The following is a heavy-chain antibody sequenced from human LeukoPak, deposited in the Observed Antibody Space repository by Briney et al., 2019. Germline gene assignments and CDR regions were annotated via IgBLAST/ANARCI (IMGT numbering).Heavy chain of an antibody. J-gene: IGHJ3*02. CDR1: GFTVSSNY. CDR3: ARVGDTHAFDI. D-gene: IGHD2-21*01. CDR2: IYSGGST. V-gene: IGHV3-66*01. Sequence: GGSLRLSCAASGFTVSSNYMSWVRQAPGKGLEWVSVIYSGGSTYYADSVKGRFTISRDNSKNTLYLQMNSLRAEDTAVYYCARVGDTHAFDIWGQGTMVTVSS.